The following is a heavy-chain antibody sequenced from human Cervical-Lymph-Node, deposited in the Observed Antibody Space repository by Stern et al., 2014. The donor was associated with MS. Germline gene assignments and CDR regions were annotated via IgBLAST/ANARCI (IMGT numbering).Heavy chain of an antibody. Sequence: VQLVQSGAEVKKPGEALKISCKGSGYNFGDYWIGWVRQEPGKRLEWLGPSFPADSDSRYSPSFEGQVTISADESISTAFLQSSSLKASDTVIYYCARHQPAATFAMDVWGQGTTVIVSS. CDR3: ARHQPAATFAMDV. V-gene: IGHV5-51*01. J-gene: IGHJ6*02. D-gene: IGHD2-2*01. CDR2: SFPADSDS. CDR1: GYNFGDYW.